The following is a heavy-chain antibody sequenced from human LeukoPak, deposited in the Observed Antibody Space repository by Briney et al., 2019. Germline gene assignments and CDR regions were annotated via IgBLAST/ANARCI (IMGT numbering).Heavy chain of an antibody. D-gene: IGHD4-17*01. V-gene: IGHV3-9*03. CDR1: GFTFDDYA. CDR3: AKSRGDYEGYYFDH. J-gene: IGHJ4*02. Sequence: PGGSLRLSCAASGFTFDDYAMHWVRQAPGKGLEWVSGISWNSGSIGYADSVKGRFTISRDNAKNSLYLQMNSLRAEDMALYYCAKSRGDYEGYYFDHWGQGTLVTVSS. CDR2: ISWNSGSI.